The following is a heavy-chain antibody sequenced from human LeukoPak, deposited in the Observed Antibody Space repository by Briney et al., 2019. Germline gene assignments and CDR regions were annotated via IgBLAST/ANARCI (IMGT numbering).Heavy chain of an antibody. CDR3: ATLYGGGYFDY. Sequence: LETLSLTCTVSGGSISSYYWSWIRQPAGKGLEGIGRIYTSGSTNYNPSLKSRVTISVDKSKNQFSLKLSSVTAADTAVYYCATLYGGGYFDYWGQGTLVTVSS. J-gene: IGHJ4*02. CDR2: IYTSGST. V-gene: IGHV4-4*07. CDR1: GGSISSYY. D-gene: IGHD3-10*02.